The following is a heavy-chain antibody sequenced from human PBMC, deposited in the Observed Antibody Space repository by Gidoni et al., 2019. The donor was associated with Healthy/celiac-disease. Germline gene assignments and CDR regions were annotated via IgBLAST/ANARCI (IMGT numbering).Heavy chain of an antibody. J-gene: IGHJ3*02. CDR2: ISYDGSIK. Sequence: QVQLVESGGGGVQPGRSLRLSCAASGFILRSYAMHWVRQAPGKGMELVSVISYDGSIKYYASSVQCLFTISRENSTFTLYLHLHSLSAEDSAVSYCASLVVVAADDAFDIWGQGTMVTVSS. D-gene: IGHD2-15*01. CDR3: ASLVVVAADDAFDI. V-gene: IGHV3-30*04. CDR1: GFILRSYA.